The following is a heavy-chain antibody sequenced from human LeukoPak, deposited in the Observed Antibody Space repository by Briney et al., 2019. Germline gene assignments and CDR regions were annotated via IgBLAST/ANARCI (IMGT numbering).Heavy chain of an antibody. CDR2: ISGSGGST. Sequence: GGSLRLSCAASGFTFSSYAMSWVRQAPGKGLEWVSAISGSGGSTYYADSVKGRFTISRDNSQNTLYLQVNSLRAEDTAVYYCAKGLVPAAIRVVNYWGQGTLVTVSS. J-gene: IGHJ4*02. CDR3: AKGLVPAAIRVVNY. CDR1: GFTFSSYA. V-gene: IGHV3-23*01. D-gene: IGHD2-2*01.